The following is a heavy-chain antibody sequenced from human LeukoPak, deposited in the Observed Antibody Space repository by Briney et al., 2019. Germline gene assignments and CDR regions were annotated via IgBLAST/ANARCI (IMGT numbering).Heavy chain of an antibody. Sequence: SETLSLTCTVSGGSISSYYWSWIRQPPGKGLEWIGYIYYSGSTNYNPSLKSRVTISVDTSKNQFSLKLSSVTAADTAVYYCARENRPVYSSSWYGDYFDYWGQGTLVTVSS. CDR1: GGSISSYY. D-gene: IGHD6-13*01. J-gene: IGHJ4*02. CDR3: ARENRPVYSSSWYGDYFDY. V-gene: IGHV4-59*01. CDR2: IYYSGST.